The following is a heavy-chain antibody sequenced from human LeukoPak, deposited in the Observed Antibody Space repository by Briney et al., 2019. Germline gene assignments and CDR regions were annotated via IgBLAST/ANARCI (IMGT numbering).Heavy chain of an antibody. D-gene: IGHD3-22*01. J-gene: IGHJ4*02. V-gene: IGHV3-21*01. Sequence: PGGSLRLSCAASGFTFSGYSMNWVRQAPGKGLEWVSSISSSSSYIYYADSVKGRFTISRDNAKNSLYLQMNSLRAEDTAVYYCARVGEYYDSSGYPGYWGQGTLVTVSS. CDR3: ARVGEYYDSSGYPGY. CDR2: ISSSSSYI. CDR1: GFTFSGYS.